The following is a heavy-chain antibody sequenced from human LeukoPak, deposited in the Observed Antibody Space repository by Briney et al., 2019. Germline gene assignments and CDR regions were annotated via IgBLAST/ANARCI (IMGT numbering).Heavy chain of an antibody. Sequence: SETLSLTCAVSGGSISSSNWWSWVRQPPGKGLEWIGEIYHSGSTNYNPSLKSRVTISVDTSKNQFSLKLSSVTAADTAVYYCARQRPYYYDSSGYYPWFDPWGQGTLVTVSS. CDR1: GGSISSSNW. CDR2: IYHSGST. V-gene: IGHV4-4*02. CDR3: ARQRPYYYDSSGYYPWFDP. J-gene: IGHJ5*02. D-gene: IGHD3-22*01.